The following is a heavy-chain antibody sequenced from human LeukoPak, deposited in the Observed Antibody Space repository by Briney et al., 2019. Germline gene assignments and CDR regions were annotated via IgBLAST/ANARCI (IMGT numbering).Heavy chain of an antibody. CDR1: GFTFSAYA. V-gene: IGHV3-30*01. CDR2: ISDDGTNK. D-gene: IGHD4-17*01. CDR3: ARDNGDSLHYYHYYVDV. J-gene: IGHJ6*03. Sequence: GGSLRLSCTASGFTFSAYAFHWVRQAPGKGLECVAVISDDGTNKYCADSVKGRFTISRDNINNTLFLQMNTLSAEDTAVYYCARDNGDSLHYYHYYVDVWGRGTTVTVSS.